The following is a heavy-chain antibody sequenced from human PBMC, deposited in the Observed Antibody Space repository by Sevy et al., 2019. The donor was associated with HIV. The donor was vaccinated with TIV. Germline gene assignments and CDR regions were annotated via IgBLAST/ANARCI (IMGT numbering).Heavy chain of an antibody. CDR3: ARDHGIDAFDI. CDR2: IYNGGST. V-gene: IGHV3-53*01. CDR1: GFTVSSNY. Sequence: GGSLRLSCAASGFTVSSNYMSWVRQAPGKGLEWVSVIYNGGSTYYADSVKGRFTISRDNSKNTLYLQMNSLRAEDTAVYYCARDHGIDAFDIWGQGTMVTVSS. J-gene: IGHJ3*02.